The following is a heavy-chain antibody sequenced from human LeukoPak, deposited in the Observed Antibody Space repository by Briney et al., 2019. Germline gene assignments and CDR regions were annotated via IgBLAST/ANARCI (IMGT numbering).Heavy chain of an antibody. V-gene: IGHV1-2*04. D-gene: IGHD4-17*01. CDR1: GYTFTSYD. CDR2: MNPNSGGT. Sequence: ASVKVSCKASGYTFTSYDINWVRQATGQGLEWMGWMNPNSGGTNYAQKFQGWVTMTRDASISTAYMELSRLRSDDTAVYYCARSRDYGDYYDAFDIWGQGTMVTVSS. J-gene: IGHJ3*02. CDR3: ARSRDYGDYYDAFDI.